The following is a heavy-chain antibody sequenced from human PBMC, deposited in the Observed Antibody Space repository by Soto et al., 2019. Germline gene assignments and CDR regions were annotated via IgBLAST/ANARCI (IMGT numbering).Heavy chain of an antibody. Sequence: EVHLVESGGGLVQPGGSLRLSCAASGFTFSSYWMHWVRXXPGXXXXWVSRIDIAGSTTTYADSVKGRFTISRDNAKNTLYLQMXSXXXXXXXXXXCXXXXXXXXXTXXXYCGQGTLVTVSS. CDR3: XXXXXXXXXTXXXY. V-gene: IGHV3-74*01. CDR1: GFTFSSYW. J-gene: IGHJ4*02. CDR2: IDIAGSTT.